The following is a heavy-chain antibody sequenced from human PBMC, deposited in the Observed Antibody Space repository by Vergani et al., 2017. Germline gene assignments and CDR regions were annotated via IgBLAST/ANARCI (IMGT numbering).Heavy chain of an antibody. V-gene: IGHV2-5*01. CDR1: GFSLSTSGVG. D-gene: IGHD2-15*01. CDR2: IYWNDDK. CDR3: AHASIVVVVAATLFDY. Sequence: QITLKESGPTLVKPTQTLTLTCTFSGFSLSTSGVGVGWIRQPPGKALEWLALIYWNDDKRYSPSLKSRLTITKDTSKNQVVRTMTNMDPVDTATYYCAHASIVVVVAATLFDYWGQGTLVTVSS. J-gene: IGHJ4*02.